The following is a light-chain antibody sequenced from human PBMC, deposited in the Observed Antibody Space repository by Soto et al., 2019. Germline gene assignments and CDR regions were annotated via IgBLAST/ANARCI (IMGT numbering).Light chain of an antibody. CDR3: QQYGYTPRT. V-gene: IGKV3-11*01. Sequence: EIVLTQSPGTLSLSPGERATLSCRASQSVSSYLAWYQQKPGQAPRLLIYDASNRATGIPARFSGSGSGTDFTLTISSLEPEDFAVYYCQQYGYTPRTFGQGTKVDIK. J-gene: IGKJ1*01. CDR2: DAS. CDR1: QSVSSY.